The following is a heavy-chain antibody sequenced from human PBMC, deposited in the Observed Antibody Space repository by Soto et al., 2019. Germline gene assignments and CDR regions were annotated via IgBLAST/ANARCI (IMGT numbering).Heavy chain of an antibody. V-gene: IGHV3-15*01. D-gene: IGHD2-15*01. CDR1: GFTFANAW. CDR2: VKSNSDGGTT. Sequence: EVQLVESGGGLVKPGGSLRLSCAASGFTFANAWMSWVRQAPGKGLEWVGRVKSNSDGGTTDYAAPVKGRFTISRDDSKNTLYLQMNSLEIEDTAIYYCNTCSRCNCYGPVDAWGKGAAVTVSS. J-gene: IGHJ6*04. CDR3: NTCSRCNCYGPVDA.